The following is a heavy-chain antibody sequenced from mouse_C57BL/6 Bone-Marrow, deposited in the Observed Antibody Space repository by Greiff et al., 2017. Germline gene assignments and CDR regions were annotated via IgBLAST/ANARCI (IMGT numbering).Heavy chain of an antibody. V-gene: IGHV5-6*01. D-gene: IGHD3-1*01. CDR1: GFTFSSYG. Sequence: EVQLVESGGDLVKPGGSLKLSCAASGFTFSSYGMSWVRQTPDKRLEWVATISSGGGYTNYTDSVKGRFTISRDNAKNTLYLQMSSLKSEDTAMYYCARHALATNFDVWGTGTTVTVSS. CDR3: ARHALATNFDV. J-gene: IGHJ1*03. CDR2: ISSGGGYT.